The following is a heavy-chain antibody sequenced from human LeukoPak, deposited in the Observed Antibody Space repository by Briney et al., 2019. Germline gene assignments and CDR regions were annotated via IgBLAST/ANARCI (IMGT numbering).Heavy chain of an antibody. J-gene: IGHJ6*02. CDR2: IRYDGSNK. V-gene: IGHV3-30*02. D-gene: IGHD6-13*01. CDR1: GCTFSSYG. Sequence: GGSLRLSCAASGCTFSSYGMHWVRQAPGKGLEWVAFIRYDGSNKYYADFVKGGFTISRDNSKNTLYLEMNSLRAEDTAVYYCAKDEWVAAAGTALTWYYYGMDVWGQGTTVTVS. CDR3: AKDEWVAAAGTALTWYYYGMDV.